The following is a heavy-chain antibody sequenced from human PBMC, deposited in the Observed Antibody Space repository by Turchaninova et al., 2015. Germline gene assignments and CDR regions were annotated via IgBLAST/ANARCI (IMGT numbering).Heavy chain of an antibody. V-gene: IGHV4-59*12. CDR1: GGSFNSYS. CDR3: ARSVTTVVHFPY. D-gene: IGHD4-11*01. Sequence: QVQLQESGPGLVKPSETLSLTCTVSGGSFNSYSWNWIRQPPGKGLEWIGYIYYTGITNYNPSLQSRVTISVDTSKNQFSLKLTSVTAADTAVYYCARSVTTVVHFPYWGQGTLVTVSS. J-gene: IGHJ4*02. CDR2: IYYTGIT.